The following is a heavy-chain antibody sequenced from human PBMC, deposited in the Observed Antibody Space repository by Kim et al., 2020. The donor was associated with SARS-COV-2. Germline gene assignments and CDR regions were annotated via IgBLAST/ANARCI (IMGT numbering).Heavy chain of an antibody. CDR2: ISSSSGST. D-gene: IGHD6-13*01. CDR3: ARDIARYSSYCYGFDY. J-gene: IGHJ4*02. V-gene: IGHV3-11*05. CDR1: GFTFSDYD. Sequence: GGSLRLSCAASGFTFSDYDMNWVRQAPGKGLEWVSDISSSSGSTNYADSVKGRFTISRDNAKNSLYLQMNSLRAEDTALYYCARDIARYSSYCYGFDYWGQGTLVTVSS.